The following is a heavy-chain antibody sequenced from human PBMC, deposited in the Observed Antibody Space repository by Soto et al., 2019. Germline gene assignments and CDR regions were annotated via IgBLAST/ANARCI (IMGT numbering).Heavy chain of an antibody. Sequence: ASVRVSCKTSGDTFINFDISWVRQAAGQGLEWLGWMNPGSGKTGYASKFQGRVAMTRDASTGTSHPELSSLTSDDTAVYYCARLGSGGPRNWHAPSAQRTLDPVSS. CDR3: ARLGSGGPRNWHAP. J-gene: IGHJ5*02. CDR2: MNPGSGKT. V-gene: IGHV1-8*02. CDR1: GDTFINFD. D-gene: IGHD1-26*01.